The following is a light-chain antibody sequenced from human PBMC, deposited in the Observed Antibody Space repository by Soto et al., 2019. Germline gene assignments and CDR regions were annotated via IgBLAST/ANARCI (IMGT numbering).Light chain of an antibody. V-gene: IGKV3-15*01. CDR2: GAS. J-gene: IGKJ2*01. CDR3: QQYNNWPPGKYT. Sequence: EVVMTQSPDALSVSPGDTATLSCRASQSISTKLAWYQQKPGQAPRLLMYGASTRATGIPARFGGSGSGTEFTLTISSLQSEDLGVYYCQQYNNWPPGKYTFGQGTKLEIK. CDR1: QSISTK.